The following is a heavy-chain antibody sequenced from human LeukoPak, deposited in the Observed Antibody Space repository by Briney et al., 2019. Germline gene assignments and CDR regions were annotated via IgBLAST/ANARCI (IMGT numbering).Heavy chain of an antibody. D-gene: IGHD2-15*01. J-gene: IGHJ4*02. Sequence: PGGSLRLSCKGSGYSFTSYWIGWVRQAPGQGLEWMGGIIPIFGTANYAQKFQGRVTITADESTSTAYMELSSLRSEDTAVYYCARAEGGPGFFDYWGQGTLVTVSS. CDR2: IIPIFGTA. CDR3: ARAEGGPGFFDY. CDR1: GYSFTSYW. V-gene: IGHV1-69*01.